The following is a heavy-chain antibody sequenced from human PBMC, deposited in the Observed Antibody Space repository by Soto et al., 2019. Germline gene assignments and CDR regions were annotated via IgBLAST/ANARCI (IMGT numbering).Heavy chain of an antibody. Sequence: GGSLRLSCAASGFTFSSYSMNWVRQAPGKGLEWVSYISSSSSTIYYADSVKGRFTISRDNAKNSLYLQMNSLRDEDTAVYYCARERIAAAVYYYYGMDVWGQGTTVTVSS. V-gene: IGHV3-48*02. CDR1: GFTFSSYS. D-gene: IGHD6-13*01. CDR3: ARERIAAAVYYYYGMDV. CDR2: ISSSSSTI. J-gene: IGHJ6*02.